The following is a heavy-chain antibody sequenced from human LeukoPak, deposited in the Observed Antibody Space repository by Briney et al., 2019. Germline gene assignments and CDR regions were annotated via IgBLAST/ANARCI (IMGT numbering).Heavy chain of an antibody. D-gene: IGHD4-17*01. CDR3: AGTGVTTGFDY. V-gene: IGHV3-33*01. CDR1: GFTFSSYG. J-gene: IGHJ4*02. Sequence: PGGSLRLSCAASGFTFSSYGMHWVRQAPGKGLEWVAVIWYDGSNKYYADSVKGRFTISRDNSKNTLYLQMNSLRAEDTAVYYCAGTGVTTGFDYWGQGTLVTVSS. CDR2: IWYDGSNK.